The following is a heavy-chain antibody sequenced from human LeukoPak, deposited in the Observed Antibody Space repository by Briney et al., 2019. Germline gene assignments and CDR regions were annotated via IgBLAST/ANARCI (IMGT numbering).Heavy chain of an antibody. J-gene: IGHJ3*02. D-gene: IGHD1-1*01. CDR3: AREGGERVAFDI. Sequence: ASVKVSCKASGYTFTSYAMHWVRQAPGQRLEWMGWINAGNGNTKYSQEFQGRVTITRDTSASTAYMELSSLRSEDMAVYYCAREGGERVAFDIGGKGKMATVSS. CDR2: INAGNGNT. V-gene: IGHV1-3*03. CDR1: GYTFTSYA.